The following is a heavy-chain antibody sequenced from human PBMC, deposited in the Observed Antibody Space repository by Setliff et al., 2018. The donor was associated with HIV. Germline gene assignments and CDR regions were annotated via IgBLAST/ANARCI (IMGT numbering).Heavy chain of an antibody. CDR1: GYSISSGYY. V-gene: IGHV4-38-2*01. CDR3: ARRPPYWGFDF. D-gene: IGHD3-16*01. J-gene: IGHJ4*02. Sequence: SETLSLTCDVSGYSISSGYYWGWIRQPPGKGLEWIANIYHNGHTHYNPSVKSRVTISVDTSKNQFSLKLRSVTAADTAVYYCARRPPYWGFDFWGQGTLVTVSS. CDR2: IYHNGHT.